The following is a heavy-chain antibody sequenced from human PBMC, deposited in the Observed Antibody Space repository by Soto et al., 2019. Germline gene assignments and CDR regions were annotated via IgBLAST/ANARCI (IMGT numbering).Heavy chain of an antibody. CDR3: ARQYSSSSSYYYGKDV. V-gene: IGHV3-30-3*01. J-gene: IGHJ6*02. D-gene: IGHD6-6*01. CDR2: ISYDGSNK. CDR1: GFTFSSYA. Sequence: QVQLVESGGGVVQPGRSLRLSCAASGFTFSSYAMHRVRHAPGKGLEWVAVISYDGSNKYYADSVKGRFTISRDNSKNTLYLQMNSLRAEDTAVYYCARQYSSSSSYYYGKDVWGQGTTVTVSS.